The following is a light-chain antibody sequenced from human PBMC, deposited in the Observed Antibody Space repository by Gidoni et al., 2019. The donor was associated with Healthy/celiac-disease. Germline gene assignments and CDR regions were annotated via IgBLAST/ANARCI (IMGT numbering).Light chain of an antibody. CDR1: QSVSSSY. Sequence: IVLTQSPGTLSLSPGERATLSCRASQSVSSSYLAWYQQKPGQAPRLLIYGASSRATGIPDRFSGSGSGTDFTLTISRLDPEDFAVYYCQQYGSSTTFGQGTKLEIK. J-gene: IGKJ2*01. CDR2: GAS. V-gene: IGKV3-20*01. CDR3: QQYGSSTT.